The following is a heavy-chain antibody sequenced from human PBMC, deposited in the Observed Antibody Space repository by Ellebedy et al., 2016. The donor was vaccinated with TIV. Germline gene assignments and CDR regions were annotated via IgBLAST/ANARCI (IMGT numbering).Heavy chain of an antibody. V-gene: IGHV3-23*01. CDR2: ISGSGGST. CDR3: AKDHIVVVPAGTATYFDY. D-gene: IGHD2-2*01. CDR1: GFTFSSYA. J-gene: IGHJ4*02. Sequence: GESLKISXAASGFTFSSYAMSWVRQAPGKGLEWVSAISGSGGSTYYADSVKGRFTISRDNSKNTLYLQMNSLRAEDTAVYYCAKDHIVVVPAGTATYFDYWGQGTLVTVSS.